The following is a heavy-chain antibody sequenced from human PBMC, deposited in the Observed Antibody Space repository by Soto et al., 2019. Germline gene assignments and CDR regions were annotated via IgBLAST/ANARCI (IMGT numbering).Heavy chain of an antibody. CDR1: GGTFCSYA. J-gene: IGHJ4*02. CDR2: IIPIFGTA. V-gene: IGHV1-69*13. D-gene: IGHD3-22*01. CDR3: ARRAPYYYDSSGYFFDY. Sequence: GASVKVSCKASGGTFCSYAISWVRQAPGQGLEWMGGIIPIFGTANYAQKFQGRVTITADESTSTAYMELSSLRSEDTAVYYCARRAPYYYDSSGYFFDYWGQGALVTVSS.